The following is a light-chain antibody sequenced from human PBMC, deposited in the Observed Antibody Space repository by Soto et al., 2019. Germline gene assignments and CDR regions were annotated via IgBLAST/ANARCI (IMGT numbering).Light chain of an antibody. CDR1: QNVYNN. J-gene: IGKJ4*01. CDR2: DAS. CDR3: QQGRNWPLT. V-gene: IGKV3-15*01. Sequence: EIVMTQSPATLSVSPGEGATLSCKASQNVYNNLAWYQQRPGQPPRLLIYDASTRATGISARFSGSGYGTEFTLTISSPQSEDVAVYFCQQGRNWPLTFGGGTKVEIK.